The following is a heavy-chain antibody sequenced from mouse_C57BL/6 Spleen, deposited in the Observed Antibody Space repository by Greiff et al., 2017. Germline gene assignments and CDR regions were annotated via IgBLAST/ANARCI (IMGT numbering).Heavy chain of an antibody. CDR1: GYTFTSYW. CDR2: IDPSDSET. D-gene: IGHD1-1*01. CDR3: ASHYYGSRPWYFDV. J-gene: IGHJ1*03. Sequence: VQLQQPGAELVRPGSSVKLSCKASGYTFTSYWMHWVKQRPIQGLEWIGNIDPSDSETHYNQKFKDKATLTVDKSSSTAYMQLSSLTSEDSAVYYCASHYYGSRPWYFDVWGTGTTVTVSS. V-gene: IGHV1-52*01.